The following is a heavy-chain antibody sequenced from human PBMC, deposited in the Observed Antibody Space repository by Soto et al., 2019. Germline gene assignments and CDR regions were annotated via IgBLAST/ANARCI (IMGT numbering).Heavy chain of an antibody. Sequence: EVQLVESGGGLVKPGGSLRLSCAASGFTFSSYSMNWVRQAPGKGLEWVSSISSSSSYIYYADAVKGRFTISRDNTKKSLYLQMNSLRAEDTAVYYCARDGAGPYCSGGSCSRGGDDAFDIWGQGTMVTVSS. V-gene: IGHV3-21*01. CDR1: GFTFSSYS. J-gene: IGHJ3*02. D-gene: IGHD2-15*01. CDR2: ISSSSSYI. CDR3: ARDGAGPYCSGGSCSRGGDDAFDI.